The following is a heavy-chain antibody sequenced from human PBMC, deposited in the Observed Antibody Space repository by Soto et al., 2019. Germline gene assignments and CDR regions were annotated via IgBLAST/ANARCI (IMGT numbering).Heavy chain of an antibody. J-gene: IGHJ5*02. CDR3: ATVADTFWSGYYMRGWFDP. Sequence: ASVKVSCKVSGYTLTELSMHWVRQAPGKGLEWMGGFDPEDGETIYAQKFQGRVTMTEDTSTDTAYMELSSLRSEDTAVYYCATVADTFWSGYYMRGWFDPWGQGTLVTVSS. CDR1: GYTLTELS. D-gene: IGHD3-3*01. CDR2: FDPEDGET. V-gene: IGHV1-24*01.